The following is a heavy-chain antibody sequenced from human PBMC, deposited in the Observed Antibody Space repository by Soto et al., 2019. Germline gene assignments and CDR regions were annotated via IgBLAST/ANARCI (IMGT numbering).Heavy chain of an antibody. V-gene: IGHV4-34*01. CDR2: INHIGNA. J-gene: IGHJ4*02. D-gene: IGHD5-12*01. Sequence: PETLSLTCAVYGGSFSGYYWSWIRQPPGKGLEWIGEINHIGNAYYNPSLQTRVTISLDKSKSQFSLKLNSVTAADSAVYFCARLEGLATISYYFDFWGPGALVTVSS. CDR3: ARLEGLATISYYFDF. CDR1: GGSFSGYY.